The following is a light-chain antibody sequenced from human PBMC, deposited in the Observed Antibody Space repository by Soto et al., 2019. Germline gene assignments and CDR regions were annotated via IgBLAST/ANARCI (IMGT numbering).Light chain of an antibody. V-gene: IGLV1-40*01. Sequence: SVLTQPPSVSGAPGQRIPNSCTGSSSNIGARYDVHWYRQLPGAAPKLLLYGDNNRPSGVPDRFSGSKSGASASLAITGLQADDEADYYCQSYDSSLNRVFGTGTKVTVL. J-gene: IGLJ1*01. CDR2: GDN. CDR1: SSNIGARYD. CDR3: QSYDSSLNRV.